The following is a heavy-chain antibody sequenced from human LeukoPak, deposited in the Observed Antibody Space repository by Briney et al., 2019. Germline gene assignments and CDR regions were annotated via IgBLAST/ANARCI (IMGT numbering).Heavy chain of an antibody. CDR1: GYSFTSYA. Sequence: ASVKVSCKASGYSFTSYAISWLRQAPGQGLEWMGWISRYNGDTKYAQKVQGRVTMTTDTSTSTAYMDLRNLRPDDTAVYYCARDYIAPYSSGWYPDYWGQGTLVTVSS. D-gene: IGHD6-19*01. CDR2: ISRYNGDT. CDR3: ARDYIAPYSSGWYPDY. V-gene: IGHV1-18*04. J-gene: IGHJ4*02.